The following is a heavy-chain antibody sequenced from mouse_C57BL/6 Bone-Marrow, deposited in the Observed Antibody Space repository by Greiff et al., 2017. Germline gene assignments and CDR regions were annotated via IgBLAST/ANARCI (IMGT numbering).Heavy chain of an antibody. CDR3: ARGTVFFDY. J-gene: IGHJ2*01. CDR1: GYTFTSYW. V-gene: IGHV1-64*01. D-gene: IGHD3-3*01. Sequence: QVQLKQSGAELVKPGASVKLSCKASGYTFTSYWMHWVKQRPGQGLEWIGMIHPNSGSTNYNEKFKSKATLTVDKSSSTASMQLSSLTSEDSAVYYCARGTVFFDYWGQGTTLTVSS. CDR2: IHPNSGST.